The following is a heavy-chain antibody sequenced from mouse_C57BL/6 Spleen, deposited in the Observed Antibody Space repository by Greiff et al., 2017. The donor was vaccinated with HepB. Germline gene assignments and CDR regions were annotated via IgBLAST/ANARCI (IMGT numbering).Heavy chain of an antibody. Sequence: QVQLKESGAELVKPGASVKISCKASGYAFSSYWMNWVKQRPGKGLEWIGQIYPGDGDTNYNGKFKGKATLTADKSSSTAYMQLSSLTSEDSAVYFCAITTVEGDFDYWGQGTTLTVSS. V-gene: IGHV1-80*01. CDR1: GYAFSSYW. CDR3: AITTVEGDFDY. CDR2: IYPGDGDT. D-gene: IGHD1-1*01. J-gene: IGHJ2*01.